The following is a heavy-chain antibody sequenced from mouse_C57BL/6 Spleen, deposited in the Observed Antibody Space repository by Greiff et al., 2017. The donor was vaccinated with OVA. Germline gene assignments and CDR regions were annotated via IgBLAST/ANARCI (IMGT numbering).Heavy chain of an antibody. Sequence: QVQLQQPGTELVKPGASVKLSCKASGYTFTSYWMHWVKQRPGQGLEWIGNINPSNGGTNYTAKFKSQATLTVDTSSSTASIQLSSLTSEDSAVYYCANYGYYFDYWGQGTTLTVSS. J-gene: IGHJ2*01. CDR2: INPSNGGT. V-gene: IGHV1-53*01. D-gene: IGHD1-1*01. CDR1: GYTFTSYW. CDR3: ANYGYYFDY.